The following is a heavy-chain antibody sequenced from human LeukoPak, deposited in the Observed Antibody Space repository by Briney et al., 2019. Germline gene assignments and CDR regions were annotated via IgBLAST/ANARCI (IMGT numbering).Heavy chain of an antibody. CDR3: ARDQWLLRRGFDY. CDR1: DDSISDYY. Sequence: SETLSLTCTVSDDSISDYYRGWIRQPPGKGLEWIGYFHNSGTSTYNPSLKSRVTISADTSKNQFSLKLSSVTAADTAVYYCARDQWLLRRGFDYWGQGTLVTVSS. CDR2: FHNSGTS. J-gene: IGHJ4*02. V-gene: IGHV4-59*12. D-gene: IGHD3-22*01.